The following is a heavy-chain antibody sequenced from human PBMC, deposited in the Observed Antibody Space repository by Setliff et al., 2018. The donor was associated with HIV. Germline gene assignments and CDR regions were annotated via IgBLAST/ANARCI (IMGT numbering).Heavy chain of an antibody. CDR3: AQAQTSVSGSYYQYLQH. D-gene: IGHD3-10*01. Sequence: PGGSLRLSCTASGFSFGDFALNWVRQAPGKGLEWVSYISSSSNHGIHYTASVQGRFTVSRDNANNLLFLQMNNLRDEDTAVYYCAQAQTSVSGSYYQYLQHWGQGTLVTVSS. V-gene: IGHV3-21*05. CDR2: ISSSSNHGI. CDR1: GFSFGDFA. J-gene: IGHJ1*01.